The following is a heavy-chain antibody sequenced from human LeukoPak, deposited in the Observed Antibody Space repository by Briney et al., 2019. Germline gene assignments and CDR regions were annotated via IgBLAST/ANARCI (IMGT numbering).Heavy chain of an antibody. CDR1: GFTFSSYA. Sequence: GRSLRLSCAASGFTFSSYAMHWVRQAPGKGLEWVAVISYDGSNKYYADSVKGRFTISRDNSKNTLYLQMNSLRAEDTAVYYCARAPMAYCGGDCYSNWFDPWGQGTLVTVSS. J-gene: IGHJ5*02. CDR2: ISYDGSNK. D-gene: IGHD2-21*02. CDR3: ARAPMAYCGGDCYSNWFDP. V-gene: IGHV3-30*04.